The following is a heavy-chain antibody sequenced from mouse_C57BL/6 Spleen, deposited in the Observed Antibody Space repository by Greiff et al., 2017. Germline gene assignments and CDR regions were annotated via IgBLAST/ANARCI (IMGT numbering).Heavy chain of an antibody. V-gene: IGHV5-2*01. CDR2: INSDGGST. D-gene: IGHD4-1*01. CDR3: ARKGTGKGYAMDY. Sequence: DVMLVESGGGLVQPGESLKLSCESNEYEFPSHDMSWVRKTPEKRLELVAAINSDGGSTYYPDTMERRFIISRDNTKKNLYLQMSNLRSEDTALYYCARKGTGKGYAMDYWGQGTSVTVSS. CDR1: EYEFPSHD. J-gene: IGHJ4*01.